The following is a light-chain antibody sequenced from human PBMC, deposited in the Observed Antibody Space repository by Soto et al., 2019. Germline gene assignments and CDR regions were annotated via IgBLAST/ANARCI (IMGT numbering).Light chain of an antibody. J-gene: IGKJ5*01. CDR3: QQYNQWPIT. CDR2: GAF. Sequence: EIGMTRSPATLTVSSGERATLSCRASQSAGTNLAWYQQKPGQAPRLLIHGAFTRATGIPARFSGSGSGTEFTLTISSLQSEDFAVFYCQQYNQWPITFGQGTRLEIK. CDR1: QSAGTN. V-gene: IGKV3-15*01.